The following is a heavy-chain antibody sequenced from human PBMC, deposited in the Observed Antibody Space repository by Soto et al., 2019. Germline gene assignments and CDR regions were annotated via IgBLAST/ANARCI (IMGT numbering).Heavy chain of an antibody. CDR2: IYSGGST. Sequence: EVQLVETGGGLIQPGGSLRLSCEASGFTVSSNYMSWVRQAPGKGLEWVSVIYSGGSTYYADSVKGRFTISRDNSKNTLYLQMNSLRAEDTAVYYCARDSNYDTDAFDIWGQGTMVTVSS. V-gene: IGHV3-53*02. CDR1: GFTVSSNY. CDR3: ARDSNYDTDAFDI. D-gene: IGHD3-22*01. J-gene: IGHJ3*02.